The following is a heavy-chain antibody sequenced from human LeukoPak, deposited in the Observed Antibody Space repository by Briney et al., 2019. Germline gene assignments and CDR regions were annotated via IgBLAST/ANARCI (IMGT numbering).Heavy chain of an antibody. J-gene: IGHJ4*02. CDR3: ARVGVGYYDSSGNLDY. CDR1: GFTVNTYA. Sequence: GGSLRLSCAASGFTVNTYAMSWVRQAPGKGLEWVSSISSSSSYIYYADSVKGRFTISRDNAKNSLYLQMNSLRAEDTAVYYCARVGVGYYDSSGNLDYWGQGTLVTVSS. CDR2: ISSSSSYI. D-gene: IGHD3-22*01. V-gene: IGHV3-21*01.